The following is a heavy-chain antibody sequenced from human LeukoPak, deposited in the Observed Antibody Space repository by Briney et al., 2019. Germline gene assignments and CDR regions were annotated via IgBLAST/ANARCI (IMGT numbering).Heavy chain of an antibody. J-gene: IGHJ4*02. D-gene: IGHD6-19*01. V-gene: IGHV3-7*01. CDR1: GLSISGQW. CDR2: IKHDGSEE. CDR3: ARDKQWLAEPN. Sequence: PGGSLRLSCVASGLSISGQWMNWVRQAPGQGLEWVANIKHDGSEEHYVDSVKGRFTISRDDGRNSVSLQMNSLRAEDTAVYYCARDKQWLAEPNWGQGTLVTVSS.